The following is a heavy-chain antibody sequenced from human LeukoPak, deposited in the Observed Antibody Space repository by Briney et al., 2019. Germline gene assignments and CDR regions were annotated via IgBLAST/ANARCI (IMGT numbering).Heavy chain of an antibody. CDR1: GFTFSDYY. V-gene: IGHV3-11*04. D-gene: IGHD1-26*01. Sequence: PGGSLRLSCAASGFTFSDYYMNWIRQAPGKGLEWVSYISSSGSTIYYAGSVKGRFTISRDNAKNSLYLQMNSLRAEDTAVYYCARNSGIVGATMDYWGQGTLVTASS. CDR3: ARNSGIVGATMDY. CDR2: ISSSGSTI. J-gene: IGHJ4*02.